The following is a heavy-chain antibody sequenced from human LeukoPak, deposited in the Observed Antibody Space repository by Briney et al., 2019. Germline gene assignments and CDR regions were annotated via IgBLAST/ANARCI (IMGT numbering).Heavy chain of an antibody. CDR1: GYTFTNYY. CDR3: ARVLGGLYSGRYYFAFAI. D-gene: IGHD1-26*01. J-gene: IGHJ3*02. V-gene: IGHV1-46*01. Sequence: ASVKVSCKASGYTFTNYYMHCVRQAPGQGLEWMRMFNPSDGSTTYAQKFQDTVHMTDDMSTSTVYMELSSLRSEDTAVYFCARVLGGLYSGRYYFAFAIWGQGTMVTVSS. CDR2: FNPSDGST.